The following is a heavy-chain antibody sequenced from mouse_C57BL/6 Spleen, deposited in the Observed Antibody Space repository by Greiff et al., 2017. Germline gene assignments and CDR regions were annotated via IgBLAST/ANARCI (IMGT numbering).Heavy chain of an antibody. J-gene: IGHJ3*01. CDR2: IYPSDSET. D-gene: IGHD2-4*01. Sequence: QVQLKQSGAELVRPGSSVKLSCKASGYTFTSYWMDWVKQRPGQGLEWIGNIYPSDSETHYNQKFKDKATLTVDKSSSTAYMQLSSLTSEDSAVYYCARNDYSSWFAYWGQGTLVTVSA. CDR1: GYTFTSYW. V-gene: IGHV1-61*01. CDR3: ARNDYSSWFAY.